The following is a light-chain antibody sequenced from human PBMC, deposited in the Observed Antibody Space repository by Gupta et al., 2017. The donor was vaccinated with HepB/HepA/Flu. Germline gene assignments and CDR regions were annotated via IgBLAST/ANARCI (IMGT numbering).Light chain of an antibody. CDR3: SSYTSSSTRPVV. CDR1: SSDVGGYNY. V-gene: IGLV2-14*03. Sequence: QSALSQPASVSGSPGQSITISCTGTSSDVGGYNYVSWYQQHPGKAPKLMIYDVSNRPSGVSSRFSGSKSGNTASLTISGLQAEDEADYYCSSYTSSSTRPVVFGGGTKLTVL. CDR2: DVS. J-gene: IGLJ2*01.